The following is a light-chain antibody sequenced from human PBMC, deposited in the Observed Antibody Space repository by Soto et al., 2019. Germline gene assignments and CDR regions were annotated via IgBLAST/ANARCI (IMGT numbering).Light chain of an antibody. CDR1: SGSIASNY. J-gene: IGLJ2*01. Sequence: LTQPHSVSESPGKTVTISCTRSSGSIASNYVQWYQQRPGSAPTTVIYEDNQRPSGVPDRFSGSIDSSSNSASLNISGLKTEDEADYYCQSYDSSNHVVFGGGTKLTVL. V-gene: IGLV6-57*04. CDR3: QSYDSSNHVV. CDR2: EDN.